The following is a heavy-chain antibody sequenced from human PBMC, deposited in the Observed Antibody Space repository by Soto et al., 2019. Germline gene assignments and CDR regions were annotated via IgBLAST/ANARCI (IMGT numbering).Heavy chain of an antibody. J-gene: IGHJ4*02. V-gene: IGHV5-10-1*01. CDR3: ERQSSRWPDY. Sequence: XDSLKIYCQCSGYRFTSYWISLVRQMPGKGLEWMGRIDPSDSYTNYSPSFQGHVTISADKSISTAYLQWSSLKASDTAMYYCERQSSRWPDYWGQGTLVTVSS. D-gene: IGHD6-13*01. CDR2: IDPSDSYT. CDR1: GYRFTSYW.